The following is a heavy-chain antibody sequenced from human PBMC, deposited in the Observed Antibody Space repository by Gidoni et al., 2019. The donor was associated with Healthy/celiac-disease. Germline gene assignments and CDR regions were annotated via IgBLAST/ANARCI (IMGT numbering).Heavy chain of an antibody. Sequence: GGGTNYAQKFQGWVTMTRDTSISTAYMELSRLRSDDTAVYYCARKGLGTRKSFDYWGQGTLVTVSS. V-gene: IGHV1-2*04. J-gene: IGHJ4*02. D-gene: IGHD7-27*01. CDR2: GGGT. CDR3: ARKGLGTRKSFDY.